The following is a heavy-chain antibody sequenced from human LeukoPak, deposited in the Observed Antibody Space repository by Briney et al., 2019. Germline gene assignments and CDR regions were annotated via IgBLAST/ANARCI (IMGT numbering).Heavy chain of an antibody. J-gene: IGHJ4*02. D-gene: IGHD3-22*01. CDR3: ARGDISGDPIVVVNHHSSYYFDY. CDR1: GGAISSGGYS. CDR2: IYHSGST. V-gene: IGHV4-30-2*01. Sequence: SETLSLTCTVSGGAISSGGYSWSWIRQPPGKGLEWIVYIYHSGSTYYNPSLKSRVTISVDRSKNQFSLKLSSVTAADTAVYYCARGDISGDPIVVVNHHSSYYFDYWGQGTLVTVSS.